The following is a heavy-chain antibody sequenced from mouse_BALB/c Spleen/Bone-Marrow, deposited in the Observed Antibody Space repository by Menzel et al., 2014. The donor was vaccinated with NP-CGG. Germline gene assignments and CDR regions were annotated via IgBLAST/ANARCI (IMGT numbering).Heavy chain of an antibody. CDR1: GFTFSNYV. Sequence: EVQGVESGGGLVKPGGSLELSCAASGFTFSNYVMSWVRQTPEKRLEWVASITSGGSTYYPDSVKGRFTISRDNARNILYLQMSSLRSEDTAMYYCARGRGGYYEFAYWGQGTLVTVSA. CDR2: ITSGGST. J-gene: IGHJ3*01. CDR3: ARGRGGYYEFAY. D-gene: IGHD2-3*01. V-gene: IGHV5-6-5*01.